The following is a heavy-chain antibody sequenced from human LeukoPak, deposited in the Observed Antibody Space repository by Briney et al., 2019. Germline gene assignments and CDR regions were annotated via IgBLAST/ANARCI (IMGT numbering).Heavy chain of an antibody. CDR2: IYHSGGT. Sequence: SETLSLTCTVSGYPISSGYYWGWIRQPPGKGLEWIGSIYHSGGTYYNPSLKSRVTISVDTSKNQFSLKLSSVTAADTAVYYCAREDIVLMVYAFDYWGQGTLVTVSS. CDR3: AREDIVLMVYAFDY. V-gene: IGHV4-38-2*02. D-gene: IGHD2-8*01. CDR1: GYPISSGYY. J-gene: IGHJ4*02.